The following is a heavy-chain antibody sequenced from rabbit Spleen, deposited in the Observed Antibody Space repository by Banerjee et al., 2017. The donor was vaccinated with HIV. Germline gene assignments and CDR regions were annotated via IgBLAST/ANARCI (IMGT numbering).Heavy chain of an antibody. CDR2: IYTGNGKT. Sequence: QSLEESGGDLVKPGGTLTLTCKASGFSFSRGYDMCWVRQAPGRGLEWIGCIYTGNGKTYYASWAKGRFTISKSSSTTVTLQMTSLTAADTATYFCARDNGSGDYIDVYFDLWGPGTLVTVS. CDR1: GFSFSRGYD. D-gene: IGHD1-1*01. CDR3: ARDNGSGDYIDVYFDL. V-gene: IGHV1S40*01. J-gene: IGHJ4*01.